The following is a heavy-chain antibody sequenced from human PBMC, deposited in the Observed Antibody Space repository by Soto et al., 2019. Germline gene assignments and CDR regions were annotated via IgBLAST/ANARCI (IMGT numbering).Heavy chain of an antibody. CDR1: GGGNLRDYR. Sequence: ASVKVYCKASGGGNLRDYRTTLVRRATGQGLEWMGGISAKNGTTNYAQKLQGRVTMTTDTSTSTAYMELRSLRSDDTAVYYCAREFYDSSGYYGPHVDYWGQGTLVTVSS. J-gene: IGHJ4*02. CDR3: AREFYDSSGYYGPHVDY. V-gene: IGHV1-18*04. CDR2: ISAKNGTT. D-gene: IGHD3-22*01.